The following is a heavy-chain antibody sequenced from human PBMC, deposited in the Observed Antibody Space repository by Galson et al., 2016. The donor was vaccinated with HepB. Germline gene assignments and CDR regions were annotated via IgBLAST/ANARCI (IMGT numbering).Heavy chain of an antibody. CDR3: AREYTTGTSHWFDP. CDR1: GGSINRGGYY. V-gene: IGHV4-31*03. CDR2: IYYSGST. J-gene: IGHJ5*02. D-gene: IGHD1-1*01. Sequence: TLSLTCTVSGGSINRGGYYWNWIRQHPGKGLEWIGYIYYSGSTYYNPSLKSRVSISLDTSKKQFSLKLSSVTAADTAVYYCAREYTTGTSHWFDPWGQGTLVTVSS.